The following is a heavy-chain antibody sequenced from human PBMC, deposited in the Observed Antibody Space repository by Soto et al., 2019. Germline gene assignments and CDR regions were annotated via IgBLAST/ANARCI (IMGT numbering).Heavy chain of an antibody. V-gene: IGHV3-66*01. Sequence: VQLVESGGGLVQPGGSLRLSCAASGFTVSSNYMSWVRQAPGKGLEWVSVIYSGGSTYYADSVEGRFTISGDNSKNALYLPMNSLRAEDTAVYYCARAIPPPDRWGQGTPVTVFS. J-gene: IGHJ4*02. CDR2: IYSGGST. D-gene: IGHD2-2*02. CDR1: GFTVSSNY. CDR3: ARAIPPPDR.